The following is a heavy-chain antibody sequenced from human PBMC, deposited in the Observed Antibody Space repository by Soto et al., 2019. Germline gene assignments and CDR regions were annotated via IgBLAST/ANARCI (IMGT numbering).Heavy chain of an antibody. CDR3: ARDLRFRGFYGMDV. D-gene: IGHD3-10*01. CDR2: IYYSGST. V-gene: IGHV4-31*03. CDR1: GGSISSGGYY. J-gene: IGHJ6*02. Sequence: QVQLQESGPGLVKPSQTLSLTCTVSGGSISSGGYYWSWIRQHPGKGLEWIGYIYYSGSTYYNPSLKSRVTISVDTSKNQFSLKLSSVTAAATAVYYCARDLRFRGFYGMDVWVQGTTVTVSS.